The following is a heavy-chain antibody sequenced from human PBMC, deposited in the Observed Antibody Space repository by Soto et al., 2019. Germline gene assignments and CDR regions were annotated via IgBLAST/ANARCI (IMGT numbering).Heavy chain of an antibody. CDR1: VFPCSSYG. CDR3: AKDRRAGGNYGFYTDF. Sequence: SLSLSRPASVFPCSSYGMTCVRQSPVKGLEWVSFSSATVAGTYYAESVKGRFTISRDNSKNTLYLQMTSMRADDTAVYYCAKDRRAGGNYGFYTDFWGQGAPVTLSS. CDR2: SSATVAGT. J-gene: IGHJ4*02. D-gene: IGHD1-7*01. V-gene: IGHV3-23*01.